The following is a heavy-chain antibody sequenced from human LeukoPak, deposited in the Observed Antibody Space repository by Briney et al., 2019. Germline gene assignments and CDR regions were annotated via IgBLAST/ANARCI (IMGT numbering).Heavy chain of an antibody. CDR2: ISYDGSNK. V-gene: IGHV3-30*18. CDR1: GFTFSSYG. J-gene: IGHJ4*02. D-gene: IGHD1-26*01. Sequence: GRSLRLSCAASGFTFSSYGMHWVRQAPGKGLEWVAVISYDGSNKYYADSVKGRFTISRDNSKNTLYLQMNSLRAEDTAVYYCAKASRSSVGATSGGDYWGQGTLVTVSS. CDR3: AKASRSSVGATSGGDY.